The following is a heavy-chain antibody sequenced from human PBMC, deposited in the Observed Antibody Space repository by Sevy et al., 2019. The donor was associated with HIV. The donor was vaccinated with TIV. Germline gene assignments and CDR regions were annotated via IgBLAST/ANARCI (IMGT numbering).Heavy chain of an antibody. CDR2: ISYDGSNK. Sequence: GGSLRLSCAASGFTFSSYAMHWVRQAPGKGLEWVAVISYDGSNKYYADSVKGRFTISRDNSKNTLYLQMNSLRAEDTAVYYCARTPESSGYDGPDYWGQGTLVTVSS. CDR3: ARTPESSGYDGPDY. J-gene: IGHJ4*02. V-gene: IGHV3-30-3*01. D-gene: IGHD5-12*01. CDR1: GFTFSSYA.